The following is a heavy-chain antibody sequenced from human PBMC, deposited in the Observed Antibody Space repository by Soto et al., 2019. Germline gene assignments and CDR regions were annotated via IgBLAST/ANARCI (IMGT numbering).Heavy chain of an antibody. J-gene: IGHJ4*02. D-gene: IGHD6-13*01. Sequence: EVQLLESGGGLVQPGGSLRLSCAASGFTFSSYAMSWVRQAPGKGLEWVSAISGSGGSTYYADSVKGRFTISRDNSKNTLYLQMNSLRAKDTAVYYCAKDVSSSWYWDYWGQGTLVTVSS. CDR1: GFTFSSYA. V-gene: IGHV3-23*01. CDR2: ISGSGGST. CDR3: AKDVSSSWYWDY.